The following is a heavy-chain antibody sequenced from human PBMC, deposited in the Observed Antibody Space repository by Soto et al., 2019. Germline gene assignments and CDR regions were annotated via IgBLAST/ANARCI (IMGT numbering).Heavy chain of an antibody. CDR1: GYTFTNYG. CDR2: FSPYNVKT. D-gene: IGHD2-15*01. Sequence: QAQLAQSGAEVKKPGASVNISCKASGYTFTNYGSTWVGQPPGHGLEWVGWFSPYNVKTEYAQKCQGRVTMTRDKPTSTAYMELRSLRSDDTAVYYCARDIYGGNCCDAFDIWGQGTMVTVSS. CDR3: ARDIYGGNCCDAFDI. V-gene: IGHV1-18*01. J-gene: IGHJ3*02.